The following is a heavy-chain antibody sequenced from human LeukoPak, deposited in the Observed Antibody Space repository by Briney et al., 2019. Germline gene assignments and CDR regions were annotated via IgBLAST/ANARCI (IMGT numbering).Heavy chain of an antibody. CDR1: GFTVSSYW. CDR3: ARDLSV. Sequence: PGRSLRLSCAASGFTVSSYWMHWVRQAPGKGLVWVSHIRSDGSFTKYADSVKGRFTISRDNAKNTLYLQMNSLRAEDTGMYYCARDLSVWGQGTTVTVSS. J-gene: IGHJ6*02. V-gene: IGHV3-74*03. CDR2: IRSDGSFT.